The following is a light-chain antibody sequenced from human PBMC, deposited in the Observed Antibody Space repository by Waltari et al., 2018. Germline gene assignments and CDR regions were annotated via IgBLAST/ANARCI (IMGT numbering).Light chain of an antibody. CDR2: ENN. CDR3: GTWDTTLSALI. J-gene: IGLJ2*01. V-gene: IGLV1-51*02. Sequence: QSVLTQPPSVSAAPGQKVTLSCSGSSSNIGNDYVSWYQQLPGTAPKLFIYENNKRPSGIPDRFSGSKSGTSATLGITGLQTGDEADYYCGTWDTTLSALIFGGGTKLTVL. CDR1: SSNIGNDY.